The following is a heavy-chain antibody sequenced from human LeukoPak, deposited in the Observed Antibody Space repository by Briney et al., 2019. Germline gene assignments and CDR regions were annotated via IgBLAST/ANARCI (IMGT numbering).Heavy chain of an antibody. CDR1: GFTFSSYI. V-gene: IGHV3-21*01. CDR2: ISRNSTYI. CDR3: ASDEGNYFDY. Sequence: GGSLRLSCAASGFTFSSYIMNWVHQAPGKGLEWVASISRNSTYIHYADSVKGRFTISRDNARNSLFLQMNSLRAEDTAIYYCASDEGNYFDYWGQGTLVTVSS. J-gene: IGHJ4*02.